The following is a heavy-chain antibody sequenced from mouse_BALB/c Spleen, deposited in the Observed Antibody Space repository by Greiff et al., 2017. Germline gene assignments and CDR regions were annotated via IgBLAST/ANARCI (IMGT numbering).Heavy chain of an antibody. J-gene: IGHJ4*01. Sequence: EVKVEESGGGLVKPGGSLKLSCAASGFTFSSYGMSWVRQTPDKRLEWVATISSGGSYTYYPDSVKGRFTISRDNAKNTLYLQMSSLKSEDTAMYYCARQGDYGGAMDYWGQGTSVTVSS. CDR1: GFTFSSYG. D-gene: IGHD1-1*01. V-gene: IGHV5-6*03. CDR2: ISSGGSYT. CDR3: ARQGDYGGAMDY.